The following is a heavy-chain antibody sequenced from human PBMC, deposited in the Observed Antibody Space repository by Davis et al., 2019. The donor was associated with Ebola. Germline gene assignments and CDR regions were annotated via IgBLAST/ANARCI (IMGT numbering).Heavy chain of an antibody. J-gene: IGHJ3*02. CDR2: IYTGDSDT. CDR1: GNRFSSHW. CDR3: ASLRRTITGMDDSFDI. Sequence: GESLKISCKDSGNRFSSHWIGWVRQMPGKGLEWMGIIYTGDSDTRYSPSFRGQVTISADKSTKSAFLQWNSLEASDTAIYYCASLRRTITGMDDSFDIWGQGTMVTVSS. V-gene: IGHV5-51*01. D-gene: IGHD5-24*01.